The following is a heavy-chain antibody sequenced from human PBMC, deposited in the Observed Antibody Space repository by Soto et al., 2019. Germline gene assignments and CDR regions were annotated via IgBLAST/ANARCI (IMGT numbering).Heavy chain of an antibody. J-gene: IGHJ4*02. D-gene: IGHD3-3*01. CDR2: ISWNSDSI. V-gene: IGHV3-9*01. Sequence: EAQLVESGGGFVQPGRSLRLSCAGSGFIFDVFAIHWVRQAPGKGLEWVSGISWNSDSIGYADSVKGRFTISRDNAKNSLYLQMNSLRVEDTALYYCTKVGGLYDFWSGPLHFDLWGQGTRVTVSS. CDR1: GFIFDVFA. CDR3: TKVGGLYDFWSGPLHFDL.